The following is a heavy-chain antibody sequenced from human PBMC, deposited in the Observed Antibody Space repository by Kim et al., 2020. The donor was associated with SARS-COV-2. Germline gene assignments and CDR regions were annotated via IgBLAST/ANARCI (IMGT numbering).Heavy chain of an antibody. Sequence: SETLSLTCAVYGGSFSGYYWSWIRQPPGKGLEWMGEINHSGSTNYNPSLKSRVTISVDTSKNQFSLKLSSVTAADTAVYYCARGSAVRGVIYYYYGMDVCGQGTTVTVSS. J-gene: IGHJ6*02. CDR1: GGSFSGYY. D-gene: IGHD3-10*01. CDR2: INHSGST. V-gene: IGHV4-34*01. CDR3: ARGSAVRGVIYYYYGMDV.